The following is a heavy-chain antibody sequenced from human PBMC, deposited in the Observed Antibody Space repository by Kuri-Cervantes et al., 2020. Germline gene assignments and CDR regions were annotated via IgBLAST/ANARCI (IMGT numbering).Heavy chain of an antibody. CDR3: ARRGSGKSNNNWFDP. D-gene: IGHD1-26*01. J-gene: IGHJ5*02. V-gene: IGHV5-51*01. Sequence: GESLKISCKGSGYSFTSYWIAWVRQMPGKGLEWMGIIYPGDSDTRYSPSFQGQVTISADKSISTAYLQWSSLKASDTAMYYCARRGSGKSNNNWFDPWGQGTLVTVSS. CDR2: IYPGDSDT. CDR1: GYSFTSYW.